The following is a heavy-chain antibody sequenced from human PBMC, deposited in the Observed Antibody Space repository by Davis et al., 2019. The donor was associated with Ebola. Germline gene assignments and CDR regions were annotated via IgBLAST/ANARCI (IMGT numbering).Heavy chain of an antibody. D-gene: IGHD4-17*01. CDR2: ISHDRYNK. CDR3: AKDQWYGDSGVIDA. V-gene: IGHV3-30*18. J-gene: IGHJ5*02. Sequence: GESLKISCAASGFTFYAYGMHWVRQAPGKGLEWVAVISHDRYNKWYAESVKRRFSISRDDSKNTVYLQLNSLRDGDTAVYYCAKDQWYGDSGVIDAWGQGTLVTVSS. CDR1: GFTFYAYG.